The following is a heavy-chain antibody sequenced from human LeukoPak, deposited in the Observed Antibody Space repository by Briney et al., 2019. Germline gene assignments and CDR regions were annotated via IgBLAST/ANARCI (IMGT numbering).Heavy chain of an antibody. Sequence: SETLSLTCTVSGDSISSGDYYWSWIRQPAGKGLEWIGRISSSGSTNYNPSLKSRVTISVDTSKNQFSLKLSSVTAADTAVYYCARTAGSRGDYWFDPWGQGTLVTVSS. V-gene: IGHV4-61*02. CDR1: GDSISSGDYY. D-gene: IGHD2-21*02. J-gene: IGHJ5*02. CDR3: ARTAGSRGDYWFDP. CDR2: ISSSGST.